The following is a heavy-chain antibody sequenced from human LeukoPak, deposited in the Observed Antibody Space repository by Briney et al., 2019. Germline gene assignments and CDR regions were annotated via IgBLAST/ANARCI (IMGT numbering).Heavy chain of an antibody. CDR1: GFTFSSYC. CDR2: ISSSSSTI. CDR3: ARDASSSWYRAEYFQH. D-gene: IGHD6-13*01. J-gene: IGHJ1*01. V-gene: IGHV3-48*01. Sequence: GGSLRLSCAASGFTFSSYCMNWVRQAPGKGLEWVSYISSSSSTIYYADSVKGRFTISRDNAKNSLYLQMHSLRAEDTAVYYCARDASSSWYRAEYFQHWGQGTLVTVSS.